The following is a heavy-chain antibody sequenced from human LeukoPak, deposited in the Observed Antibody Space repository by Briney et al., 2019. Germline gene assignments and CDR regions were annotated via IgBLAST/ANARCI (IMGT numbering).Heavy chain of an antibody. CDR2: FYRGDNT. CDR1: GFTVSGNY. D-gene: IGHD3-22*01. V-gene: IGHV3-53*01. J-gene: IGHJ4*02. Sequence: PGGSLRLSCAASGFTVSGNYMNWVRQAPGKGLEWVSLFYRGDNTYYADSVKGRFTISRENSKSTLYLQMNSLRAEDTAVYYCAGGYYFDYWGQGTLVTVSS. CDR3: AGGYYFDY.